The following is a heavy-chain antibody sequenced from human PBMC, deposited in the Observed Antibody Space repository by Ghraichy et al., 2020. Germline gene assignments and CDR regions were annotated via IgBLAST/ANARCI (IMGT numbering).Heavy chain of an antibody. Sequence: LSLTCAASGFTFSSYAMSWVRQAPGKGLEWVSTISASGGSTHYADSVKGRFTVSRDNSKKTQYLQMKSLRAEDTAVYYCAKALRRVIVVVTSRYYEHGMDVWGQGTTVTVSS. J-gene: IGHJ6*02. CDR1: GFTFSSYA. V-gene: IGHV3-23*01. D-gene: IGHD3-22*01. CDR3: AKALRRVIVVVTSRYYEHGMDV. CDR2: ISASGGST.